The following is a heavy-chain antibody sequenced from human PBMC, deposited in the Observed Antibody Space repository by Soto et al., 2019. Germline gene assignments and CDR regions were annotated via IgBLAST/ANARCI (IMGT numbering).Heavy chain of an antibody. D-gene: IGHD3-22*01. Sequence: SETLSLTCIVSGGSISSYYWSWIRQPPGKGLEWIGYIYYSGSTYYNPSLKSRVTISVDTSKNQFSLKLSSVTAADTAVYYCARVSMRYDSGVVDVWGQGTTVTVSS. V-gene: IGHV4-59*12. J-gene: IGHJ6*02. CDR1: GGSISSYY. CDR3: ARVSMRYDSGVVDV. CDR2: IYYSGST.